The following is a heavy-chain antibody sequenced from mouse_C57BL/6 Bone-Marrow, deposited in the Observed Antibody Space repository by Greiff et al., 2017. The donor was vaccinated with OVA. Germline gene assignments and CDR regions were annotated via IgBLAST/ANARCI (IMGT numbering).Heavy chain of an antibody. J-gene: IGHJ1*03. V-gene: IGHV1-59*01. CDR2: IDPSDSYT. CDR1: GYTFTSYW. D-gene: IGHD3-3*01. CDR3: TRGWFYWYFDV. Sequence: QVQLKQPGAELVRPGTSVKLSCKASGYTFTSYWMHWVKQRPGQGLEWIGVIDPSDSYTNYNQKFKGKATLTVDTSSSTAYMQLSSLTSEDSAVYYCTRGWFYWYFDVWGTGTTVTVSS.